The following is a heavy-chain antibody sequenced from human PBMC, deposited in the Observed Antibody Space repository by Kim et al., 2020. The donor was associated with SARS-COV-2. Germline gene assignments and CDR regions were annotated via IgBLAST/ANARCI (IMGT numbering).Heavy chain of an antibody. V-gene: IGHV4-34*01. D-gene: IGHD3-3*01. CDR3: ARGRRALRFLEWLLYFDY. CDR2: INHSGST. CDR1: GGSFSGYY. Sequence: SETLSLTCAVYGGSFSGYYWSWIRQPPGKGLEWIGEINHSGSTNYNPSLKSRVTMTVDTTENQFYLELSSVTAADTAVYYCARGRRALRFLEWLLYFDYWGQRALVTVAS. J-gene: IGHJ4*02.